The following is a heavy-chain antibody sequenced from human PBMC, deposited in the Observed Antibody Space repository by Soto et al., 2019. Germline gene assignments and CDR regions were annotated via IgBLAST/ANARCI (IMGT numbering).Heavy chain of an antibody. Sequence: QITLKESGPTLVRSAQTLTLTCDFSGFSLSTYDMGVAWIRQPPGKALEWLALIYWDDDKRYSPSLKDRLAISKDTSSNQVVLTITNMDPGDTATYFCAHAGDYDLLTFDHWGPGTLVTVSS. J-gene: IGHJ4*02. D-gene: IGHD4-17*01. CDR2: IYWDDDK. CDR3: AHAGDYDLLTFDH. V-gene: IGHV2-5*02. CDR1: GFSLSTYDMG.